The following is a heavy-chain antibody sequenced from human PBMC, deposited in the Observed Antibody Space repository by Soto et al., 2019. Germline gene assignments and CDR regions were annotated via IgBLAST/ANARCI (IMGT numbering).Heavy chain of an antibody. D-gene: IGHD6-19*01. V-gene: IGHV2-5*02. Sequence: QITLKESGPTLVKPTQTLTLTCTFSGFSLSTSGVGVGWIRQPPGKAPEWLALIYWDDDKRYSPSLKSRLTITKDTSKNQVLLGLTNIDPVDPATYYCAHRPPHHHSGWIVEGLFASWGQGTLVTVSS. CDR1: GFSLSTSGVG. CDR3: AHRPPHHHSGWIVEGLFAS. CDR2: IYWDDDK. J-gene: IGHJ4*02.